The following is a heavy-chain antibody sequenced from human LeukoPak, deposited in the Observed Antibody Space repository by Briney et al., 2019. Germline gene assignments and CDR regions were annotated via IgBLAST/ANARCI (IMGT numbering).Heavy chain of an antibody. CDR1: GGSISSSSYY. CDR2: NYYSGST. V-gene: IGHV4-39*07. CDR3: ARVERPLGYCSGGSCYGGFDY. Sequence: SETLSLTCTVSGGSISSSSYYWGWIRQPPGKGLEWIGSNYYSGSTYYNPSLKSRVTISVDTSKNQFSLKLSSVTAADTAVYYCARVERPLGYCSGGSCYGGFDYWGQGTLVTVSS. D-gene: IGHD2-15*01. J-gene: IGHJ4*02.